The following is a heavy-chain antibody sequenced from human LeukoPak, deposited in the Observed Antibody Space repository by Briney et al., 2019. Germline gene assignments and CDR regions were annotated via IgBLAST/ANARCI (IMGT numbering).Heavy chain of an antibody. CDR1: GYTFTGNY. V-gene: IGHV1-2*02. CDR3: VKMHYDFWSAFHI. CDR2: INPRSGGT. J-gene: IGHJ3*02. D-gene: IGHD3-3*01. Sequence: ASVKVSCKASGYTFTGNYMHWVRQAPGQGLEWMGWINPRSGGTNYAQKFQGRVTMNRDTSITTAYMELSRLRSDDTAVYYCVKMHYDFWSAFHIWGQGTMVTVSS.